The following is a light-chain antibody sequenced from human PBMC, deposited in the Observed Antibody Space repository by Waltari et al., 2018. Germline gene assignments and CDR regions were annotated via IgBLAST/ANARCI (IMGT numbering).Light chain of an antibody. J-gene: IGLJ2*01. V-gene: IGLV2-14*03. Sequence: QSALTQPASVSGSPGQSITISCTGASSDLGGYSYVSWYRQHPGRAPKLMIYDVSNRPSGVSNRFSGSKSGNTASLTISGLQAEDEADYFCSSYTSSSTVVFGGGTKVTVL. CDR1: SSDLGGYSY. CDR3: SSYTSSSTVV. CDR2: DVS.